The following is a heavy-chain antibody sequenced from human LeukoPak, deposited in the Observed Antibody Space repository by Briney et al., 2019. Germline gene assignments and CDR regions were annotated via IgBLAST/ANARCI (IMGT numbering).Heavy chain of an antibody. D-gene: IGHD2-2*01. J-gene: IGHJ4*02. V-gene: IGHV3-74*01. CDR1: GNYW. CDR2: INSDGSWT. CDR3: VSFYETY. Sequence: GGSLRLSCAASGNYWMHWVRQAPGKGLEWVSHINSDGSWTSYADSVKGRFTISKDNAKNTVYLQMNNLRAEDTAVYYCVSFYETYWGRGTLVTVSS.